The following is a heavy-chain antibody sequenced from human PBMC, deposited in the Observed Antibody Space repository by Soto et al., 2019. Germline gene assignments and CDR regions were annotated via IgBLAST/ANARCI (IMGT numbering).Heavy chain of an antibody. CDR1: GYTFTNYY. J-gene: IGHJ6*02. CDR3: AREMWGAYSGMDV. D-gene: IGHD1-26*01. CDR2: VTPKGDRV. V-gene: IGHV1-46*01. Sequence: QVDLVQSGAEVKKPGASVRISCKASGYTFTNYYLHCLRLATGQGLEWHAVVTPKGDRVTYSQKFQGRVTVTRDTSTSTIYMDPSSLRSEDTAVYFCAREMWGAYSGMDVWGQGTTVTVSS.